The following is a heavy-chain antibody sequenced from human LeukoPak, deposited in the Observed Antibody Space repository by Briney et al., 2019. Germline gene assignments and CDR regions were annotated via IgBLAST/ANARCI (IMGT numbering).Heavy chain of an antibody. CDR1: GYSFTSYW. D-gene: IGHD5-18*01. J-gene: IGHJ6*02. CDR2: IDPSDSYT. Sequence: GESLKISCKGSGYSFTSYWISWVRQMPGKGLEWMGRIDPSDSYTSYSPSFQGHVTISADKSISTAYLQWSSLKASDTAMYYCARQGGTAMAADYYYGMDVWGQGTTVTVSS. V-gene: IGHV5-10-1*01. CDR3: ARQGGTAMAADYYYGMDV.